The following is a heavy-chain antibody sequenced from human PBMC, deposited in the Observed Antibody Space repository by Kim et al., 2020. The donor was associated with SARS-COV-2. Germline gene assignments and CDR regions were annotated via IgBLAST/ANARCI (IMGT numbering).Heavy chain of an antibody. J-gene: IGHJ6*02. CDR3: ARAGMARPVVVTAITPYYGCYGMDV. CDR2: IKQDGSEE. V-gene: IGHV3-7*01. D-gene: IGHD2-21*02. Sequence: GGSLRLSCAASGFTFSSYWMSWVRQAPGKGLEWVANIKQDGSEEYYVDSVKGRFTISRDNAKNSLYLQMNSLRAEDTAVYYCARAGMARPVVVTAITPYYGCYGMDVWGQGTTVTVSS. CDR1: GFTFSSYW.